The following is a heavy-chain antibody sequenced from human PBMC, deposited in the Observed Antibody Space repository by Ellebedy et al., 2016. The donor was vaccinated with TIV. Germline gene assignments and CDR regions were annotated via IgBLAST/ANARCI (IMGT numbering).Heavy chain of an antibody. J-gene: IGHJ4*02. CDR1: GYTFTGYY. D-gene: IGHD6-19*01. V-gene: IGHV1-2*02. CDR2: INPNSGGA. CDR3: ARGPNSGSFDY. Sequence: ASVKVSCKASGYTFTGYYMHWVRQAPGQGLEWMGWINPNSGGANYAQKFQGRVTMTRDTSISTTYMELSGLRSDDTAVYYCARGPNSGSFDYWGQGTLVTVSS.